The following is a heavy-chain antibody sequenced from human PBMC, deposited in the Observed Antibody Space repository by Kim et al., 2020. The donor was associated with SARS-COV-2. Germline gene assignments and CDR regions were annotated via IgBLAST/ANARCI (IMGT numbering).Heavy chain of an antibody. J-gene: IGHJ6*02. CDR1: GYTFTSYA. V-gene: IGHV7-4-1*02. CDR3: AGGGSVEQWLVIYYGMDV. Sequence: ASVKVSCKASGYTFTSYAMNWVRQAPGQGLEWMGWINTNTGNPTYAQGFTGRFVFSLDTSVSTAYLQISSLKAEDTAVYYCAGGGSVEQWLVIYYGMDVWGQGTTVTVSS. D-gene: IGHD6-19*01. CDR2: INTNTGNP.